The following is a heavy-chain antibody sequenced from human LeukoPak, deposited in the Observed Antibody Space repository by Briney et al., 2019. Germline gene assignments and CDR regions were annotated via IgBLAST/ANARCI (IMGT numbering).Heavy chain of an antibody. CDR3: AKLGEDIVVVPAALFDY. J-gene: IGHJ4*02. D-gene: IGHD2-2*01. Sequence: GGSLRLSCAASGFTFSSYAMSWVRQAPGKGLEWVSAIGGSGGSTYYADSVKGRFTISRDNPKKTLYLQMDSLRAEDTAVYYCAKLGEDIVVVPAALFDYWGQGTLVTVSS. V-gene: IGHV3-23*01. CDR2: IGGSGGST. CDR1: GFTFSSYA.